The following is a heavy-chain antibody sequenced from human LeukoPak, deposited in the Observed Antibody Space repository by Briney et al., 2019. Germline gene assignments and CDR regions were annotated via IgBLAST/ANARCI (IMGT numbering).Heavy chain of an antibody. CDR3: ARDIEYYYDSSGYPQGWFDP. D-gene: IGHD3-22*01. CDR2: INPSGGST. Sequence: ASVKVSCKASGYTFTSYYMHWVRQAPGQGLEWMGIINPSGGSTSYAQKSQGRVTMTRDTSTSTVYMELSSLRSEDTAVYYCARDIEYYYDSSGYPQGWFDPWGQGTLVTVSS. CDR1: GYTFTSYY. V-gene: IGHV1-46*01. J-gene: IGHJ5*02.